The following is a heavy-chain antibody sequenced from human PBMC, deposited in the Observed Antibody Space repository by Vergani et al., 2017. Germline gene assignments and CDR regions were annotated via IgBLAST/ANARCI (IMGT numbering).Heavy chain of an antibody. V-gene: IGHV3-30*18. CDR3: AKTDYYGSGSSXFQH. D-gene: IGHD3-10*01. Sequence: QVQLVESGGGVVQPGRSLRLSCAASGFTFSSYGMHWVRQAPGKGLEWVAVISYDGSNKYYADSVKGRFTISRDNSKNTLYLQMNSLRAEDTAVYYCAKTDYYGSGSSXFQHWGQGTLVTVSS. CDR1: GFTFSSYG. CDR2: ISYDGSNK. J-gene: IGHJ1*01.